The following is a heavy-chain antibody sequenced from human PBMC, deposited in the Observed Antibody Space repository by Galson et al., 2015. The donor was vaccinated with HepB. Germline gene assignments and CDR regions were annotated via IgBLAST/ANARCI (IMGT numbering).Heavy chain of an antibody. D-gene: IGHD1-26*01. V-gene: IGHV3-9*01. CDR3: AKDIRDSGSYIDY. CDR2: ISWNSGSI. CDR1: GFTFSSYA. Sequence: SLRLSCAASGFTFSSYAMSWVRQAPGKGLEWVSGISWNSGSIGYADSVKGRFTISRDNAKNSLYLQMNSLRAEDTALYYCAKDIRDSGSYIDYWGQGTLVTVSS. J-gene: IGHJ4*02.